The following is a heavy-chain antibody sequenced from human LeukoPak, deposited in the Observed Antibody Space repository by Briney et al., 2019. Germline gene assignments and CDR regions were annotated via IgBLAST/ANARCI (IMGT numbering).Heavy chain of an antibody. CDR2: IKQDGSET. J-gene: IGHJ6*01. CDR3: ARAPWTVDTAMITYYYYYGMDV. CDR1: GFTFSSYW. D-gene: IGHD5-18*01. Sequence: SGGSLRLSCVASGFTFSSYWMTWVRQAPGKGLDWVANIKQDGSETYYVGSVKGRFTISRDNAKNSLYLQMNSLRAEDTAVYYCARAPWTVDTAMITYYYYYGMDVWGQGTTVTVSS. V-gene: IGHV3-7*04.